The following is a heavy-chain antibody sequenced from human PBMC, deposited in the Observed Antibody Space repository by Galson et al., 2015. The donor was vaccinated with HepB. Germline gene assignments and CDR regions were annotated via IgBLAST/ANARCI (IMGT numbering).Heavy chain of an antibody. Sequence: TCTVSGGSISSSSYYWGWIRQPPGKGLEWIGSIYYSGSTYYNPSLKSRVTISVDTSKNQFSLKLSSVTAADTAVYYCAPEGVILGYCANGVCPNWFDPWGQGTLVTVSS. V-gene: IGHV4-39*01. J-gene: IGHJ5*02. D-gene: IGHD2-8*01. CDR3: APEGVILGYCANGVCPNWFDP. CDR1: GGSISSSSYY. CDR2: IYYSGST.